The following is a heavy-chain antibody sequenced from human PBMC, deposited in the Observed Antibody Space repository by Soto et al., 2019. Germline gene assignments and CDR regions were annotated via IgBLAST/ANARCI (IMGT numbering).Heavy chain of an antibody. CDR2: INPSGGST. V-gene: IGHV1-46*01. Sequence: ASVKVSCKASGYTFSNYGITWVRQAPGQGLEWMGIINPSGGSTSYAQKFQGRVTVTRDTSTSTVYMDLSSLRSEDTAVYYCARGQRGSSGYKFDYWGQGTLVTVSS. J-gene: IGHJ4*02. CDR1: GYTFSNYG. D-gene: IGHD3-22*01. CDR3: ARGQRGSSGYKFDY.